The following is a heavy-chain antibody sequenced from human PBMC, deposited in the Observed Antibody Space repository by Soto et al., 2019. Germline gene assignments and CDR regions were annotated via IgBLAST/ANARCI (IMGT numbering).Heavy chain of an antibody. CDR3: AHIPNYYQYDWFDP. J-gene: IGHJ5*02. Sequence: QITLKESGPTLVKPTQTLTLNCTFSGFSLTTRGVGVGWIRQPPGKALECLALIYWDDDKRYSPSLQSRLSITKDTSKNQVVLTMTNVDPVDTATYYCAHIPNYYQYDWFDPWGQGTLASVSS. CDR1: GFSLTTRGVG. D-gene: IGHD3-16*01. CDR2: IYWDDDK. V-gene: IGHV2-5*02.